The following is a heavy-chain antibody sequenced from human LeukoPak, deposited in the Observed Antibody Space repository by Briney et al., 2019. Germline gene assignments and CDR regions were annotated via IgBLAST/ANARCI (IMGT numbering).Heavy chain of an antibody. V-gene: IGHV3-7*01. CDR2: INEDGSEK. J-gene: IGHJ4*02. D-gene: IGHD6-13*01. CDR1: GFTFSSYW. CDR3: ARGGTSGYSSSLHFWGGNYYFDY. Sequence: GGSLRLSCAASGFTFSSYWMSWVRQAPGKGLEWVANINEDGSEKYYVDSVKGRFTISRDNAKNSLYLQMNSLRAEDTAVYYCARGGTSGYSSSLHFWGGNYYFDYWGQGTLVTVSS.